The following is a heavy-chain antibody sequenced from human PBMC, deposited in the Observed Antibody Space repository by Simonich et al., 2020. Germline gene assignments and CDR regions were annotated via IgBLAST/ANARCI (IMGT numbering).Heavy chain of an antibody. D-gene: IGHD2-8*01. J-gene: IGHJ4*02. CDR1: GGSISSSSYY. CDR2: IYYMGRT. V-gene: IGHV4-39*01. Sequence: QLQLQESGPGLVKPSETLSLTCTVSGGSISSSSYYWGWIRQPPGKGLEWIGSIYYMGRTYHNPSLKSRVTISVDTSKNQFSLKLSSVTAADTAVYYCARQRVLMVYAIDYWGQGTLVTVSS. CDR3: ARQRVLMVYAIDY.